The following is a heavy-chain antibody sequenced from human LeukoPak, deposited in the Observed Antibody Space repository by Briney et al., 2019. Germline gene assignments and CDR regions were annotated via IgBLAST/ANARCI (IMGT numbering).Heavy chain of an antibody. J-gene: IGHJ4*02. V-gene: IGHV3-48*03. CDR1: GFSFRNYA. D-gene: IGHD2-8*01. CDR2: INNVAKVR. Sequence: GESLRLSCATSGFSFRNYAMTWVRQAPGKGLEWVSFINNVAKVRYYTDSVKGRLIISRDNAKNSLYLEMSSLRDEDTAAYYCVREINGLFDYWGQGALVIVSS. CDR3: VREINGLFDY.